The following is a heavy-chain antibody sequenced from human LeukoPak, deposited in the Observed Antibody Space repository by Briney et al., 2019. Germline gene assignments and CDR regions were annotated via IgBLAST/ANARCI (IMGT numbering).Heavy chain of an antibody. CDR2: IKSKTDGGTI. CDR3: TVDTNTDSHYY. Sequence: GGSLRLSCAASGFTFSHAWMTWVRQGPGKGLEWVGRIKSKTDGGTIDYAAPLKGRFTISRDDSVNTLYLQMNSLKTEDTAVYYCTVDTNTDSHYYWGQGTLVTVSS. D-gene: IGHD2-8*01. J-gene: IGHJ4*02. CDR1: GFTFSHAW. V-gene: IGHV3-15*01.